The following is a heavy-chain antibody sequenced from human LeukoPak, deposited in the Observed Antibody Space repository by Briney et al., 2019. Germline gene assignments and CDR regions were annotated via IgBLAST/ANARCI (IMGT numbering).Heavy chain of an antibody. V-gene: IGHV2-5*02. CDR1: GFSLSTSGVG. J-gene: IGHJ4*02. D-gene: IGHD3-22*01. CDR3: AHIGYYYDSSGYADY. Sequence: SGPTLVNPTQTLTLTCTFSGFSLSTSGVGVGWIRQPPGKALEWLALIDWDEDKRYSPSLKSRLTITKAPSKNQVVLTMTNMDPVDTATYYCAHIGYYYDSSGYADYWGQGTLVTVSS. CDR2: IDWDEDK.